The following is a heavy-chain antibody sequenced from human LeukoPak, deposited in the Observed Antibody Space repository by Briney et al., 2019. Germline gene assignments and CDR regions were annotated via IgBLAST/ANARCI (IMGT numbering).Heavy chain of an antibody. CDR3: AKEYANRPDYFDY. D-gene: IGHD2-2*01. J-gene: IGHJ4*02. CDR1: GVTFSNYW. CDR2: TKQDGSDK. Sequence: QSGGPLRLSCAASGVTFSNYWMAWARQGPGKGLEWVASTKQDGSDKYYVDSVKGRFTISRDNAKKSLYLQMNSLRAEGTAVYYCAKEYANRPDYFDYWGQGTLVTVSS. V-gene: IGHV3-7*04.